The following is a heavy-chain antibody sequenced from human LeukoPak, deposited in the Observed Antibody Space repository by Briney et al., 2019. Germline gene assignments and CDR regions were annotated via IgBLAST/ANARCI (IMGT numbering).Heavy chain of an antibody. V-gene: IGHV1-18*01. J-gene: IGHJ5*02. Sequence: ASVTVSCKASGYTFTSYGISWVRQAPGQGLEWMGWISAYNGNTNYAQKLQGRVTMTTDTSTSTAYMELRSLRSDDTAVYYCARRRNWNYAGWFDPWGQGTLVTVSS. CDR2: ISAYNGNT. CDR3: ARRRNWNYAGWFDP. CDR1: GYTFTSYG. D-gene: IGHD1-7*01.